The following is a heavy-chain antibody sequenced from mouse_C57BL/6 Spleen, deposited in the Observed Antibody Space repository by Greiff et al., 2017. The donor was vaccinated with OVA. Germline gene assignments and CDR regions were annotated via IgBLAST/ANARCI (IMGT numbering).Heavy chain of an antibody. J-gene: IGHJ4*01. CDR2: IWSGGST. CDR1: GFSLTSYG. Sequence: VQLQQSGPGLVQPSQSLSITCTVSGFSLTSYGVHWVRQSPGKGLEWLGVIWSGGSTDYNAAFISRLSISKDNSKSQVFFKMNSLQSDDTARYYCARSYGYDEEEGNAMDYWGQGTSVTVSS. V-gene: IGHV2-2*01. CDR3: ARSYGYDEEEGNAMDY. D-gene: IGHD2-2*01.